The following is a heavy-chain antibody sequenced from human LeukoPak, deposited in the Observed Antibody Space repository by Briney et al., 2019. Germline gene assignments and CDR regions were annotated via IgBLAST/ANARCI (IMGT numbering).Heavy chain of an antibody. CDR3: ARVRAGGRQLNSFDY. V-gene: IGHV3-21*01. Sequence: GGSLRLSCAASGFTFSIYSMDWVRQAPGKGLEWVSSISSSSSSIYYADSVKGRFTISRDNAKNSLYLKMNSLRAEDTAVYFCARVRAGGRQLNSFDYWGQGTLVTVSS. CDR2: ISSSSSSI. J-gene: IGHJ4*02. CDR1: GFTFSIYS. D-gene: IGHD1-26*01.